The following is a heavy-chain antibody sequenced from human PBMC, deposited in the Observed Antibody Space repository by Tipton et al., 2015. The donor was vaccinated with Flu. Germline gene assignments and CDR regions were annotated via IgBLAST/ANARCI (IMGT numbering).Heavy chain of an antibody. CDR3: ARRDYSNYVSDPKSWFDP. J-gene: IGHJ5*02. CDR2: IYSSGST. V-gene: IGHV4-39*01. CDR1: GGSISSSSDY. Sequence: LRLSCNVSGGSISSSSDYWGWIRQPPGKGLEWIGTIYSSGSTYFNPSLRSRVTISVDTSKNQFSLRLSSVTAADTAVYYCARRDYSNYVSDPKSWFDPWGQGILVTVSS. D-gene: IGHD4-11*01.